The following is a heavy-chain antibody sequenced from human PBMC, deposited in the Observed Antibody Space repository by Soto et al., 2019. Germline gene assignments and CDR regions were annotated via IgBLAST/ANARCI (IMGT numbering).Heavy chain of an antibody. CDR2: ISSNGGST. D-gene: IGHD2-2*01. CDR1: GFTFSSYA. V-gene: IGHV3-64*01. J-gene: IGHJ2*01. CDR3: ARRGTGGTSGYCDR. Sequence: EVQLVESGGGLVQPGGSLRLSCAASGFTFSSYAMSWVRQAPGKGLEYVSAISSNGGSTYYAISVKGRFTISRDNSKNTLYLQMGSLRAEDMAVYYCARRGTGGTSGYCDRWGRCTLVTVSS.